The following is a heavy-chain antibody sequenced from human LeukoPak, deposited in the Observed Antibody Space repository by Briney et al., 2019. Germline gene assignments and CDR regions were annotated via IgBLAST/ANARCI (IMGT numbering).Heavy chain of an antibody. CDR1: GESISGFY. Sequence: SETLSLTCTVSGESISGFYWTWIRKPPGKGLEWIGYIYYSGSTNYNPSLKCRVTISVDTSKKQFSLKLSSVTAADTAVYYCARGVVIAPQTFDYWGQGTLVTVSS. J-gene: IGHJ4*02. CDR2: IYYSGST. CDR3: ARGVVIAPQTFDY. D-gene: IGHD2-21*01. V-gene: IGHV4-59*01.